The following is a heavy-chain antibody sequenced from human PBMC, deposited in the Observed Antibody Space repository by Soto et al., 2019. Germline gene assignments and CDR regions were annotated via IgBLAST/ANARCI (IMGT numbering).Heavy chain of an antibody. V-gene: IGHV4-34*01. J-gene: IGHJ3*02. CDR3: ARTGTGRKGDAFDI. Sequence: QVQLQQWGAGLLKPSETLSLTCAVYGGSFSGYYWSWIRQPPGKGLEWIGVINHSGSTNYNPSLKSRVTISVDTSKNQFSLKLSSVTAADTAVYYCARTGTGRKGDAFDIWGQGTMVTVSS. CDR1: GGSFSGYY. CDR2: INHSGST. D-gene: IGHD2-8*02.